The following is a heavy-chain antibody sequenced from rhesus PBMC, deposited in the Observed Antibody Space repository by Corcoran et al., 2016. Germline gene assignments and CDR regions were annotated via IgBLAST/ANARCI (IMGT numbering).Heavy chain of an antibody. V-gene: IGHV3-100*02. Sequence: DVPLVESGGGLVKPGGSLRLSCVASGFTFSSYEMHWVRPAPGKGLEWVSVSSESGGTRYYAEAVKGRCTISRDNAKNSRVLQRNSRRAEDTAVYYCTLEDRNFFDYWGQGVLVTVSS. CDR2: SSESGGTR. CDR3: TLEDRNFFDY. CDR1: GFTFSSYE. J-gene: IGHJ4*01.